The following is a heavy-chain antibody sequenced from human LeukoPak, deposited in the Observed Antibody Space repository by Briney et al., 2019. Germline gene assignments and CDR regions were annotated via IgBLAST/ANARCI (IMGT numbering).Heavy chain of an antibody. Sequence: ASVKVSCKASGYDFLSYGITWVRQAPGQGPEWMGWISPYNGDTNYAQRLQGRVTMTTETSTTTAHMELRSLRSDNTAVYYCARDTSYGSGTFDYWGQGTLVTVSS. V-gene: IGHV1-18*01. CDR1: GYDFLSYG. J-gene: IGHJ4*02. D-gene: IGHD3-10*01. CDR2: ISPYNGDT. CDR3: ARDTSYGSGTFDY.